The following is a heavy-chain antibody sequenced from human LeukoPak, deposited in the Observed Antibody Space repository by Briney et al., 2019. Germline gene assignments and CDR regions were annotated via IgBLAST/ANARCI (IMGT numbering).Heavy chain of an antibody. V-gene: IGHV3-48*04. CDR1: GFTFSSYS. CDR3: ARDYCSGGRCYSVDY. J-gene: IGHJ4*02. D-gene: IGHD2-15*01. CDR2: ITTNSSSI. Sequence: GGSLRLSCAASGFTFSSYSLNWVRQAPGKGLEWVSYITTNSSSIYYADSVKGRFTISRDNAKNSLYLQMNSLRAEDTAMYYCARDYCSGGRCYSVDYWGQGTLVTVSS.